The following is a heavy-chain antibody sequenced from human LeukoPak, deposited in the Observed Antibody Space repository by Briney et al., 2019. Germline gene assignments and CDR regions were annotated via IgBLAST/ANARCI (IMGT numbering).Heavy chain of an antibody. Sequence: PGGSLRLSCAASGFTFSTYAMSWVRQAPGKGLEWVSVITTSGDYTYYVDSVKGRFTISRDNSKNTLYLQMNSLRAEDTAVYYCAKTITGTLDYWGQGTLVTVSS. CDR2: ITTSGDYT. CDR3: AKTITGTLDY. J-gene: IGHJ4*02. D-gene: IGHD1-20*01. CDR1: GFTFSTYA. V-gene: IGHV3-23*01.